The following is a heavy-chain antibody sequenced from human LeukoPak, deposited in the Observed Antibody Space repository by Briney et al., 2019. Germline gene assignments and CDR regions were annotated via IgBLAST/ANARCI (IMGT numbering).Heavy chain of an antibody. V-gene: IGHV4-30-2*01. J-gene: IGHJ4*02. D-gene: IGHD3-22*01. CDR3: ARGRYYDSSGYLYYFDY. Sequence: SETLSLTCTVYGGSISSGGYYWSWIRQPPGKGLEWIGYIYHSGSTYYNPSLKSRVTISVDRSKNRFSLKLSSVTAADTAVYYCARGRYYDSSGYLYYFDYWGQGTLVTVSS. CDR1: GGSISSGGYY. CDR2: IYHSGST.